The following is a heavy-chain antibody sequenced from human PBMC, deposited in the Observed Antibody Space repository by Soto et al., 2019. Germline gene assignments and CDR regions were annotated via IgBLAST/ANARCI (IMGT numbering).Heavy chain of an antibody. CDR2: IKSKADGETT. CDR1: GFTFSNAW. V-gene: IGHV3-15*07. J-gene: IGHJ4*02. CDR3: TTGLRWEENTDY. D-gene: IGHD4-17*01. Sequence: GSLRLSCAASGFTFSNAWMNWVRQAPGKGLEWVGRIKSKADGETTDYAAPVRGRFAISRHDSENTLYLQMNSLKGEDTAFYYCTTGLRWEENTDYWGQGTLVTVSS.